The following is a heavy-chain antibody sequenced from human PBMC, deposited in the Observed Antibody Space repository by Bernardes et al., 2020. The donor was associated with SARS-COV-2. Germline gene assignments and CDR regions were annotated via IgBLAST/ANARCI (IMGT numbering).Heavy chain of an antibody. V-gene: IGHV3-30*18. CDR1: GFTFSSYG. D-gene: IGHD6-19*01. Sequence: GGSLRLSCAASGFTFSSYGMHWVRQAPGKGLEWVAVISYDGSNKYYADSVKGRFTISRDNSKNTLYLQMNSLRAEDTAVYYCAKASHSSGWPYYFDYWGQGTLVTVSS. CDR2: ISYDGSNK. CDR3: AKASHSSGWPYYFDY. J-gene: IGHJ4*02.